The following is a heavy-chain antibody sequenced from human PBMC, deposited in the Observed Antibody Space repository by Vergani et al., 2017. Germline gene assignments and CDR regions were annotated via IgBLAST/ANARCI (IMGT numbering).Heavy chain of an antibody. CDR3: ATPQSVTTGGMEV. D-gene: IGHD4-17*01. V-gene: IGHV1-69-2*01. CDR1: GYTFTDHS. CDR2: VDPEDGET. J-gene: IGHJ6*02. Sequence: EVQLVQSGAEVKKPGATMKISCKVSGYTFTDHSMHWVKQAPGKGLEWMGLVDPEDGETIYAEKFKGRVTIAADTSTDTAHLEWSSLRSEDTAVYYCATPQSVTTGGMEVWGQGTTVIVSS.